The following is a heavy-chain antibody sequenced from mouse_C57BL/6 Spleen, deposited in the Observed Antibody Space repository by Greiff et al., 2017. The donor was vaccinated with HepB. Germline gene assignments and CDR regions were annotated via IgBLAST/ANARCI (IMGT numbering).Heavy chain of an antibody. J-gene: IGHJ2*01. CDR3: ARGYGSSYDYFDY. CDR2: ISYDGSN. V-gene: IGHV3-6*01. Sequence: ESGPGLVKPSQSLSLTCSVTGYSITSGYYWNWIRQFPGNKLEWMGYISYDGSNNYNPSLKNRISITRDTSKNQFFLKLNSVTTEDTATYYCARGYGSSYDYFDYWGQGTTLTVSS. CDR1: GYSITSGYY. D-gene: IGHD1-1*01.